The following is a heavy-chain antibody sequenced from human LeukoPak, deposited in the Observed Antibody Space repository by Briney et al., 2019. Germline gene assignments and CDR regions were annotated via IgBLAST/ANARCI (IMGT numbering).Heavy chain of an antibody. J-gene: IGHJ5*02. Sequence: AEALKISCKASGYSFTSYWIGWGRHMPGKRLEWRGIISPGDSDTSSSQSFQGQVTISADKSISTAYLQWRSLKASDTAMYYCARQRVYSSSWYAGGRWFDPWGQGTLVTVSS. V-gene: IGHV5-51*01. CDR3: ARQRVYSSSWYAGGRWFDP. D-gene: IGHD6-13*01. CDR1: GYSFTSYW. CDR2: ISPGDSDT.